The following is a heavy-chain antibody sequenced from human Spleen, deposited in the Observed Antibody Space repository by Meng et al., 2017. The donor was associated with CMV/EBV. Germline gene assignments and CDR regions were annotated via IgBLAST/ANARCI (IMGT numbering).Heavy chain of an antibody. J-gene: IGHJ4*02. Sequence: GGPLRLSCAASGFTVSSNYVSWVRQAPGKGLEWVSLIYSGVTTYYADSVKGRFTISRDNAKNSLYLQMDSLRAEDTAVYYCARVGRDLGVVIAGTLDCWGQGTLVTVSS. D-gene: IGHD3-3*01. CDR3: ARVGRDLGVVIAGTLDC. V-gene: IGHV3-53*01. CDR1: GFTVSSNY. CDR2: IYSGVTT.